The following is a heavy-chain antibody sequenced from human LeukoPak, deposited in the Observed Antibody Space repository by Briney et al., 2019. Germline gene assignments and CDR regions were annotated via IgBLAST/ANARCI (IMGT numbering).Heavy chain of an antibody. CDR2: INPNSGGT. Sequence: ASVKVSCKASGYTFTANYMHWVRQAPGQGLEWMGWINPNSGGTNNAQKFQGRVTMTRDTSISTAYMELSRLRSDDTAVYYCARTSMVRGVYHDAFDIWGQGTTVTVSS. J-gene: IGHJ3*02. CDR1: GYTFTANY. CDR3: ARTSMVRGVYHDAFDI. V-gene: IGHV1-2*02. D-gene: IGHD3-10*01.